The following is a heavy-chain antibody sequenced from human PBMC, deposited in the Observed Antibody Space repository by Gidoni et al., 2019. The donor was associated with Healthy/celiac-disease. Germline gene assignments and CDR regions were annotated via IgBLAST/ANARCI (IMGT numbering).Heavy chain of an antibody. D-gene: IGHD6-13*01. V-gene: IGHV4-59*01. CDR3: ARDLGIAAAGNWWYFDL. CDR1: GGSISSYY. CDR2: IYYSGST. J-gene: IGHJ2*01. Sequence: QVQLQESGPGLVTPSETLSLTCTVSGGSISSYYWSWIRQPPGKGLEWIGYIYYSGSTNYNPSLKSRVTISVDTSKNQFSLKLSSVTAADTAVYYCARDLGIAAAGNWWYFDLWGRGTLVTVSS.